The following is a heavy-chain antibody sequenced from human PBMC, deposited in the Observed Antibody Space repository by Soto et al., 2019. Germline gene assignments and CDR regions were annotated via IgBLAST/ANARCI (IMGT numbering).Heavy chain of an antibody. J-gene: IGHJ4*02. CDR3: AKDRGSTGWPFDH. D-gene: IGHD6-19*01. Sequence: HSGGSLRLSCTPSGFTFGNFAMSWVRQAPGKGLEWVSSISAGGATTYYADSVKGRVTMSRDNSKNTLSLQMISLRAEDSAVYYCAKDRGSTGWPFDHWGQGTLVTVSS. V-gene: IGHV3-23*01. CDR1: GFTFGNFA. CDR2: ISAGGATT.